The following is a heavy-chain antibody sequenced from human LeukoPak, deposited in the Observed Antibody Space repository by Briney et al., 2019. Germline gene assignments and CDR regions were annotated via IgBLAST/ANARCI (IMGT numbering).Heavy chain of an antibody. V-gene: IGHV1-8*01. CDR3: ATSLTPSGWYRSLTPYYYYYMDV. D-gene: IGHD6-19*01. CDR1: GYTFTSYD. J-gene: IGHJ6*03. CDR2: MNPNSGNT. Sequence: ASVKVSCKASGYTFTSYDINWVRQATGQGLEWMGWMNPNSGNTGYAQKFQGRVTMTRHTSISTAYMELSSLRSEDTAVYYCATSLTPSGWYRSLTPYYYYYMDVWGKGTTVTVSS.